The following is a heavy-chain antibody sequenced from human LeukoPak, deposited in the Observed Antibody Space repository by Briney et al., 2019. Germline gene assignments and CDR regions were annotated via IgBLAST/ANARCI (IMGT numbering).Heavy chain of an antibody. CDR3: AKDLIAAAGDCLDY. CDR2: IFYTGST. D-gene: IGHD6-13*01. Sequence: SETLSLTCTVSGGSISTYYWSWIRQPPGKGLEWIGHIFYTGSTNYNPSLKSRVTISVDTSKNQFSLKLSSVTAADTAVYYCAKDLIAAAGDCLDYWGQGTLVTVSS. J-gene: IGHJ4*02. V-gene: IGHV4-59*01. CDR1: GGSISTYY.